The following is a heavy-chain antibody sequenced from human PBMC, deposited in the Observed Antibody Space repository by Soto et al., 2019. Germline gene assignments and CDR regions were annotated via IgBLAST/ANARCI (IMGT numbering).Heavy chain of an antibody. J-gene: IGHJ4*02. CDR2: INPNSGGA. CDR1: GYTFIGYY. Sequence: QVQLVQSGAEVKKPAASVKVSCKASGYTFIGYYIHWVRQAPGQGLEWKGWINPNSGGAKYSQKFQAWVTMTSDTSISTAYMELSRLKSDDTAVYYCARSGGGYDLGDYWGQGTLVTVSS. D-gene: IGHD5-12*01. V-gene: IGHV1-2*04. CDR3: ARSGGGYDLGDY.